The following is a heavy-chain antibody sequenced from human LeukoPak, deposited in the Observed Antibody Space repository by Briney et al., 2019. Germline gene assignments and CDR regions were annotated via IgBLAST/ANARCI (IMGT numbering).Heavy chain of an antibody. CDR2: INHSGST. J-gene: IGHJ1*01. Sequence: SETLSLTCAVYGGSFSGYYWSWIRQPPGKGLEWIGEINHSGSTNYNPSLKSRVTLSVDTSKNQFSLKLSSVTAADTAVYYCARGLYHDTIFQHWGQGTLVTVSS. D-gene: IGHD3-16*02. CDR3: ARGLYHDTIFQH. V-gene: IGHV4-34*01. CDR1: GGSFSGYY.